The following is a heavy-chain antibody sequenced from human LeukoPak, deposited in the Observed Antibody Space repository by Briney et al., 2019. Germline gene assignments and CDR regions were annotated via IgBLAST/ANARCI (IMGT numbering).Heavy chain of an antibody. CDR3: AKGRYGSGTQQNYFDY. V-gene: IGHV3-23*01. CDR2: ISGSGGST. CDR1: GFTFRTYA. D-gene: IGHD3-10*01. Sequence: PGGSLRLSCTASGFTFRTYAMSWVRQAPGKGLEWVSAISGSGGSTYYADSVKGRFTISRDNSKNTLYLQMNSLRAEDTAVYYCAKGRYGSGTQQNYFDYWGQGTLVTVSS. J-gene: IGHJ4*02.